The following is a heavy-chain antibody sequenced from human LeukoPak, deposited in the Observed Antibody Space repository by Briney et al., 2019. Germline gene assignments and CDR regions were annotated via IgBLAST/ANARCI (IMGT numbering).Heavy chain of an antibody. CDR2: IPYDGSNR. D-gene: IGHD2-15*01. Sequence: GRSLRLSCAASGFTFSNYDMHWVRQAPGKGLEWVAVIPYDGSNRYYADSVNGRFTISRDNSKNTLYLQMNSLRAEDTAVYYCANIPEEVVAATGTGHFDYWGQGTLVTVSS. J-gene: IGHJ4*02. CDR3: ANIPEEVVAATGTGHFDY. V-gene: IGHV3-30*18. CDR1: GFTFSNYD.